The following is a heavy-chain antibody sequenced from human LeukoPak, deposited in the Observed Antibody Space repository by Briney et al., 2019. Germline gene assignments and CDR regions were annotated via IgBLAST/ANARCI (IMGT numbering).Heavy chain of an antibody. CDR3: TRGVTYYDDSRDYGHWFDP. V-gene: IGHV5-51*01. D-gene: IGHD3-22*01. CDR2: IYPDDSDT. CDR1: GYSFTSYW. J-gene: IGHJ5*02. Sequence: PGESLKISCKGSGYSFTSYWIGWVRQMPGKGLEWMGIIYPDDSDTRYSPSFQGQVTISADKSTGTAYLHWSSLKASDTAIYYCTRGVTYYDDSRDYGHWFDPWGQGTLVTVSS.